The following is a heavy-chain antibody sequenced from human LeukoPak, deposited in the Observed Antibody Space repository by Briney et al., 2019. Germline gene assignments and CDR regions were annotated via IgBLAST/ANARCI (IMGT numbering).Heavy chain of an antibody. CDR2: ISGSGGST. CDR3: AAYDILTGGSDY. V-gene: IGHV3-23*01. J-gene: IGHJ4*02. D-gene: IGHD3-9*01. Sequence: GGSLRLSCVASGFTFSIYTMSWVRQAPGKGLEWVSAISGSGGSTYYADSVKGRFTISRDNSESTLYLQMNSLRAEDTAVYYCAAYDILTGGSDYWGQGTLVTVSS. CDR1: GFTFSIYT.